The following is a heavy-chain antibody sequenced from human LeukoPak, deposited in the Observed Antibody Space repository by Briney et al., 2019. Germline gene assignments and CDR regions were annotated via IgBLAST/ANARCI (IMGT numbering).Heavy chain of an antibody. J-gene: IGHJ4*02. Sequence: GGSLRLSCAASGFTFSSYSMNWVRQAPGKGLEWVSYISSSSSTIYYADSVKGRFTISRGNAKNSLYLQMNSLRAEDTAVYYCARDRDDSSGYRSFGYWGQGTLVTVSS. CDR2: ISSSSSTI. CDR3: ARDRDDSSGYRSFGY. V-gene: IGHV3-48*01. CDR1: GFTFSSYS. D-gene: IGHD3-22*01.